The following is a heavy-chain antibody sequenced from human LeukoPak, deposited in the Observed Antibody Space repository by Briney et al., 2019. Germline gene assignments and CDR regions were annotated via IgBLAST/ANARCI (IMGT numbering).Heavy chain of an antibody. CDR3: ARTAEEMATNFDY. CDR2: IYYSGST. J-gene: IGHJ4*02. CDR1: GGSISSYY. V-gene: IGHV4-59*08. Sequence: KTSETLSLTCTVSGGSISSYYWSWIRQPPGKGLEWIGYIYYSGSTNYNPSLKSRVTISVDTSKNQFSLKLSSVTAADTAVYYCARTAEEMATNFDYWGQGTLVTVSS. D-gene: IGHD5-24*01.